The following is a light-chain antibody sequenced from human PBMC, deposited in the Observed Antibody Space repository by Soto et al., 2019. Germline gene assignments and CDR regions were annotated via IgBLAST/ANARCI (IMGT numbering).Light chain of an antibody. CDR1: SSDVGSYNR. CDR2: EVS. V-gene: IGLV2-18*02. CDR3: SSYTSSRTLGG. Sequence: QSALTQPPSVSGSPGQSVTISCTGTSSDVGSYNRVSWYQQPPGTAPKLMIYEVSNRPSGVTDRFSGSKSGNTASLTISGLQADYEADYYCSSYTSSRTLGGFCGGNTLTVL. J-gene: IGLJ2*01.